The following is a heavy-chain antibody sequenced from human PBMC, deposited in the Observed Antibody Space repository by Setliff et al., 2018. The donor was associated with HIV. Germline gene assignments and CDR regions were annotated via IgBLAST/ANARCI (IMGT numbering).Heavy chain of an antibody. J-gene: IGHJ4*02. V-gene: IGHV3-23*01. CDR1: GFRFRGHA. Sequence: GGSLRLSCVASGFRFRGHAMNWVRQAPGKGLEWVSVISGSGGSTFYADSVKGRFTISRDNSKNTVYLQMNSLRAEDTAVYYCAKDHATSSWFTALLDYWGQGALVTVSS. CDR2: ISGSGGST. CDR3: AKDHATSSWFTALLDY. D-gene: IGHD6-13*01.